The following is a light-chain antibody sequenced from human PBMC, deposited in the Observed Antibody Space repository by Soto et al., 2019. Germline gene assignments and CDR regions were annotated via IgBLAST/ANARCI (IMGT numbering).Light chain of an antibody. J-gene: IGLJ2*01. CDR3: MSYSDSVTVQVV. CDR1: SSDVGAYKY. Sequence: QSALTQPASVSGSPGQSITISCTGTSSDVGAYKYVSWYQQYPGKAPKLMISEVSNRPSGVSNRFSGSKSGNTASLTISGLQAEDEADYYCMSYSDSVTVQVVFGGGTKLTVL. V-gene: IGLV2-14*01. CDR2: EVS.